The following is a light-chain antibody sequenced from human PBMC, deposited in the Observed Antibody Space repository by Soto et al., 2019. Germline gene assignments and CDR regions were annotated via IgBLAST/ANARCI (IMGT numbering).Light chain of an antibody. Sequence: EIVLTQSPGTLSLSPGERATLSCRASQSVSSSYLAWYQQKPGQAPRLLIYGASSRATGIPDRFSGSGSGTYITLTISRLEPDDFAVYYCQHYGSSPTFGGGTKVEIK. CDR3: QHYGSSPT. CDR2: GAS. J-gene: IGKJ4*01. CDR1: QSVSSSY. V-gene: IGKV3-20*01.